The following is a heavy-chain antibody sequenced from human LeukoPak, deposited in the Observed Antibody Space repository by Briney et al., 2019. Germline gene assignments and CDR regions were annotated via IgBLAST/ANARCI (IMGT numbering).Heavy chain of an antibody. Sequence: SETLSLTCTVSGGSINSYYWSWIRQPPGKALEWIGYILYSGSTNYNPSLKSRVTISVDTSKNQFSLKLSSVTAADTAVYYCALSAAGSLDYWGQGTLVTVSS. CDR1: GGSINSYY. CDR3: ALSAAGSLDY. V-gene: IGHV4-59*01. CDR2: ILYSGST. D-gene: IGHD6-13*01. J-gene: IGHJ4*02.